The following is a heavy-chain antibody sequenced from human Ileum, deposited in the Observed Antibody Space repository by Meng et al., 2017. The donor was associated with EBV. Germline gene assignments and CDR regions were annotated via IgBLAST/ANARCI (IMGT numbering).Heavy chain of an antibody. CDR2: IYHTGST. CDR1: GGSITSYSYY. CDR3: ARRDTAWFDP. J-gene: IGHJ5*02. Sequence: HWPALDPGIVSPSDTLYLTCGVSGGSITSYSYYCGWIRQPPGKGLEWIATIYHTGSTYYNPSLKSRVTISVDTSKNEFSLKVTSVTAADTALYYCARRDTAWFDPWGRGTLVTVSS. V-gene: IGHV4-39*01. D-gene: IGHD2-21*02.